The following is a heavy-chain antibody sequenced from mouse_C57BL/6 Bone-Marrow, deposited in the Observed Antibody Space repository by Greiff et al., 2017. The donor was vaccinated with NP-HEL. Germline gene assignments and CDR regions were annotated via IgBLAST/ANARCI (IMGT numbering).Heavy chain of an antibody. Sequence: EVQVVESGGDLVKPGGSLKLSCAASGFTFSSYGMSWVRQTPDKRLEWVATISSGGSYTYYPDSVKGRFTISRDNAKNTLYLQMSSLKSEDTAMYYCARPPYGNYEFAYWGQGTLVTVSA. CDR2: ISSGGSYT. V-gene: IGHV5-6*01. J-gene: IGHJ3*01. CDR3: ARPPYGNYEFAY. CDR1: GFTFSSYG. D-gene: IGHD2-1*01.